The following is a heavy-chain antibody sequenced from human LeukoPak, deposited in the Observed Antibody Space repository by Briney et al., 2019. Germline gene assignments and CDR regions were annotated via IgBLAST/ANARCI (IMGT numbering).Heavy chain of an antibody. CDR2: IRYDGSNK. CDR3: AKEGGGYDWKNVMDV. J-gene: IGHJ6*04. Sequence: GGSLRLSCAASGFTFSSYAMHWVRQAPGKGLEWVAFIRYDGSNKYYADSVKGRFTISRDNSKNTLYLQMNSLRAEDTAVYYCAKEGGGYDWKNVMDVWGKGTTVTVSS. D-gene: IGHD5-12*01. CDR1: GFTFSSYA. V-gene: IGHV3-30*02.